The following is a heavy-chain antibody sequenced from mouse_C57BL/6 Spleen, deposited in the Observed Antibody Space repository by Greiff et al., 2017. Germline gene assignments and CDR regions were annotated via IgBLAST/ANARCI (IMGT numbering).Heavy chain of an antibody. V-gene: IGHV5-6*01. Sequence: EVKLVESGGDLVKPGGSLKLSCAASGFTFSSYGMSWVRQTPDKRLEWVATISSGGSYTYYPDSVKGRFTISRVSAKNTMSRQMGSLKSDDTATYYCARPPSTEVASYWYIDVWGTGTTVTVSS. CDR2: ISSGGSYT. CDR1: GFTFSSYG. CDR3: ARPPSTEVASYWYIDV. J-gene: IGHJ1*03. D-gene: IGHD1-1*01.